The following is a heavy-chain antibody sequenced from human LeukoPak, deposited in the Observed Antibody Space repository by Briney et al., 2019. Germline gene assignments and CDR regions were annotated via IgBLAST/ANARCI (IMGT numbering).Heavy chain of an antibody. D-gene: IGHD2-15*01. Sequence: PRGSLRLSCAASGFTSSSYSMNWVSPAPGEGLEWVSSTRSSRSYTYYADSVKGAFTISRDNAKDSLYLQRNSLRAEYTAVYYCARDLAAASGDYWGQGTLVTVSS. J-gene: IGHJ4*02. CDR3: ARDLAAASGDY. CDR2: TRSSRSYT. V-gene: IGHV3-21*01. CDR1: GFTSSSYS.